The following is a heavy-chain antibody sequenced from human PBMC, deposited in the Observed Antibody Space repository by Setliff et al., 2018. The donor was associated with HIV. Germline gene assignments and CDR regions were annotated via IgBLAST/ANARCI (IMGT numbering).Heavy chain of an antibody. J-gene: IGHJ3*02. V-gene: IGHV4-34*01. D-gene: IGHD7-27*01. CDR2: INHSGST. CDR1: GGSFTDIGGSFTDYY. CDR3: ARGSNWQKNDAFDI. Sequence: SETLSLTCAVFGGSFTDIGGSFTDYYWIWIRQPPGKGLEWIGEINHSGSTHYNPSLKSRFTISVDTSKNQFSLKVNSVTAADTAVYYCARGSNWQKNDAFDIWGQGTLVT.